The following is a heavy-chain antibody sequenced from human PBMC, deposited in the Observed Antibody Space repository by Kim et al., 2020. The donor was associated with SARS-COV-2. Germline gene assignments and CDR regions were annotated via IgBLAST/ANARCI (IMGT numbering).Heavy chain of an antibody. J-gene: IGHJ2*01. V-gene: IGHV3-43D*03. D-gene: IGHD6-6*01. Sequence: GKGRFTISRDNSKNSLYLQMNSLRAEDTALYYCAKDISSIAARPSWYFDLWGRGTLVTVSS. CDR3: AKDISSIAARPSWYFDL.